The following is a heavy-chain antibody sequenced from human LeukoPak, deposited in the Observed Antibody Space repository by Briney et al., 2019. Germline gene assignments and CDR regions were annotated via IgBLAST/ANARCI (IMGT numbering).Heavy chain of an antibody. CDR2: VYYSGST. V-gene: IGHV4-59*02. D-gene: IGHD2-21*01. J-gene: IGHJ2*01. CDR1: GGSVSSYY. Sequence: SETLSLTCTVSGGSVSSYYWNWMRQSPGKGLEWIGYVYYSGSTNYNPALKSRVTISLDTSENQFSLKLSSVTAADTAVYYCAREANSPTARYWYFDLWGRGTQVTVSS. CDR3: AREANSPTARYWYFDL.